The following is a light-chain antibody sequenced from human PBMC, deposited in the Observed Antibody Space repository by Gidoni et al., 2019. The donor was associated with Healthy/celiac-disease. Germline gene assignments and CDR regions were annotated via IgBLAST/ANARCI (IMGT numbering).Light chain of an antibody. CDR2: KVS. V-gene: IGKV2-30*01. J-gene: IGKJ4*01. CDR1: QSLVYSDGNTY. Sequence: VVMTQSPLALPVTLGQPASISCRSSQSLVYSDGNTYLIWCQQRPGQSPSRLMYKVSNRDSGVPDRFSGSGSGPDFSLKISRVEAEDVGVYYCMQGTHCSLTFGGGTKVEIK. CDR3: MQGTHCSLT.